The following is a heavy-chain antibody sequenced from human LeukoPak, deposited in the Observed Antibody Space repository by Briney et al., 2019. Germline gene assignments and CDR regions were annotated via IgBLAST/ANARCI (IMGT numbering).Heavy chain of an antibody. Sequence: PSETLSLTCAVSGGSISSSNWWSWVHQPPGKGLEWIGEIYHSGSTNYNSSLKSRVTISVDKSKNHFSLKVSSVTAADTAVYYCARKDYGAPYYFDYWGQGTLVTVSS. CDR1: GGSISSSNW. CDR2: IYHSGST. D-gene: IGHD4-17*01. CDR3: ARKDYGAPYYFDY. V-gene: IGHV4-4*02. J-gene: IGHJ4*02.